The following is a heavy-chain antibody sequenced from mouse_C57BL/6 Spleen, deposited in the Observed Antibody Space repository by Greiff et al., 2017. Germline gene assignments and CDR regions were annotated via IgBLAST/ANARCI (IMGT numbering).Heavy chain of an antibody. CDR2: ISNGGGST. J-gene: IGHJ1*03. Sequence: EVMLVESGGGLVQPGGSLKLSCAASGFTFSDYYMYWVRQTPEKRLGWVAYISNGGGSTYYPDTVKGRFTISRDNAKNTLSLQMSRLKSEDTSMYYCAGSYFDVWGTGTTVTVSS. CDR1: GFTFSDYY. V-gene: IGHV5-12*01. CDR3: AGSYFDV.